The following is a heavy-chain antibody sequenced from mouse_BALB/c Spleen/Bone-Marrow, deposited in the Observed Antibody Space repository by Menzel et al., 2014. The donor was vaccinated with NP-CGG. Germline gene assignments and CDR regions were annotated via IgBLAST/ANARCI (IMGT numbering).Heavy chain of an antibody. V-gene: IGHV5-4*02. J-gene: IGHJ2*01. CDR2: ISDGGSYT. CDR1: GFTFSDYY. D-gene: IGHD1-1*01. Sequence: EVQRVESGGGLVKPGGSLKLSCAAYGFTFSDYYMYWVRQTPEKRLEWVATISDGGSYTYYPDSVKGRFTISRDNAKNNLYLQMSSLKSEDTAMYYCARGSSYFDYWGQGTTLTVSS. CDR3: ARGSSYFDY.